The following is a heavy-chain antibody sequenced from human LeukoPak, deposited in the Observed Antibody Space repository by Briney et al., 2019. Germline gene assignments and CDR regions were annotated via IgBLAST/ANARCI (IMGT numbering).Heavy chain of an antibody. Sequence: KPSETLSLTCTVSGGCISSYYWSWIRQPPGKGLEWIGYIYYSGSTNYNPSLKSRVTISVDTSKNQFSLKLSSVTAADTAVYYCARTADYDFWSGLNYYYYMDVWGKGTTVTVSS. CDR1: GGCISSYY. D-gene: IGHD3-3*01. V-gene: IGHV4-59*01. CDR2: IYYSGST. CDR3: ARTADYDFWSGLNYYYYMDV. J-gene: IGHJ6*03.